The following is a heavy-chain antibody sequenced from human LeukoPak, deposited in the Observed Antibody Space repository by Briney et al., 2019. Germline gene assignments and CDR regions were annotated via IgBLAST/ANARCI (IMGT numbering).Heavy chain of an antibody. CDR2: FSGSGGST. Sequence: GGSLRLSCAASGFTFSSYGMSWVRQAPGKGLEWVSSFSGSGGSTYYADSVKGRFTISRDNSKNTLYLQMNSLRAEDTAVYYCAKAIEMTTDAFDIWGQGTVVTVSS. CDR3: AKAIEMTTDAFDI. J-gene: IGHJ3*02. V-gene: IGHV3-23*01. CDR1: GFTFSSYG. D-gene: IGHD5-24*01.